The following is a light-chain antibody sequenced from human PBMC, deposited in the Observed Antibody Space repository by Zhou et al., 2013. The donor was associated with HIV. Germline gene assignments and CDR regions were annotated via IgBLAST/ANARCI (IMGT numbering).Light chain of an antibody. CDR2: GAS. CDR3: QQYGSSPXT. J-gene: IGKJ2*01. CDR1: QSVTNSY. V-gene: IGKV3-20*01. Sequence: EIVLTQSPGTLSLSPGERATLSCGASQSVTNSYLAWYQQKPGQTPRLLIYGASSRATGIPDRFSGSGSGTDFTSSPIQADWSLKILPIYYCQQYGSSPXTFGQGTKPGDQT.